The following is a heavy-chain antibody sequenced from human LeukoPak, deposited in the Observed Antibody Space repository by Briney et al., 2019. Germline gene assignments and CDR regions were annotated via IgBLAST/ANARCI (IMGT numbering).Heavy chain of an antibody. J-gene: IGHJ4*02. Sequence: GGSLRLSCAASRFTFSNYGMHWVRQSPGKGLEWVAATWYDGSNRWFADSVKGRFSISRDNSKDTLYLQMNSLRAEDTAVYYCARDGQLEGSPFDYWGQGTLVTVSS. CDR2: TWYDGSNR. CDR1: RFTFSNYG. D-gene: IGHD2-2*01. V-gene: IGHV3-33*01. CDR3: ARDGQLEGSPFDY.